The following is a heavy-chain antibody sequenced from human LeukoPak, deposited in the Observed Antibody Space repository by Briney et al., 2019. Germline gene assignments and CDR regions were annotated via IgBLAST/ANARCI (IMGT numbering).Heavy chain of an antibody. J-gene: IGHJ4*02. V-gene: IGHV1-46*01. D-gene: IGHD3-10*01. Sequence: ASVKVSCKASGYAFTGYYMHWVRQAPGQGLEWMGIINPSGGSTSYAQKFQGRVTMTRDMSTSTAYMELRSLRSDDTAVYYCARAFVVRDDVLDYWGQGTLVTVSS. CDR3: ARAFVVRDDVLDY. CDR1: GYAFTGYY. CDR2: INPSGGST.